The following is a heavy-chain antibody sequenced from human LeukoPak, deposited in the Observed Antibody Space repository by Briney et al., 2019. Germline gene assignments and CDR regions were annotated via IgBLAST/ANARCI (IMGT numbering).Heavy chain of an antibody. J-gene: IGHJ4*02. Sequence: GGSLRLSCAASGFYFSDYYMSWIRQAPGKGLEWVSNIRGGGSSTYYADSVKGRFTISRDNAKNSLYLQMNSLRAEDTAVYYCARAVGDYPLYSFDYWGQGTLVTVSS. CDR1: GFYFSDYY. CDR3: ARAVGDYPLYSFDY. D-gene: IGHD4-17*01. V-gene: IGHV3-11*01. CDR2: IRGGGSST.